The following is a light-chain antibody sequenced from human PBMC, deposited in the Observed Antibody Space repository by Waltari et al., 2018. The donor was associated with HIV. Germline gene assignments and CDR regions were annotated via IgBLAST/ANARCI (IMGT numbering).Light chain of an antibody. CDR2: QDT. CDR1: KSGDQF. V-gene: IGLV3-1*01. CDR3: QVWDSSIWV. J-gene: IGLJ3*02. Sequence: SYALTPPPSVSVSAGQTASITCSGDKSGDQFVSWYQQKPGQSPELVIFQDTKRPSGIPDRFSGSNSGNTATLTISGTQAINEADYYCQVWDSSIWVFGGGTKLTVL.